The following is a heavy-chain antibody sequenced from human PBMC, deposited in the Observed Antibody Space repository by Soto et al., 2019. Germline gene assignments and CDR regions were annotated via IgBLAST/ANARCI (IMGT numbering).Heavy chain of an antibody. D-gene: IGHD1-20*01. J-gene: IGHJ4*02. Sequence: APVKVSCKASGGTFSSYAISWVRQAPGQGLEWMGWINVGNGNTKYSQKFQGRVTITRDTSARTAYMELSSLRSEDTALYHCARTESAVITSVEYYFDYWGQGTLVTVSS. CDR3: ARTESAVITSVEYYFDY. V-gene: IGHV1-3*01. CDR2: INVGNGNT. CDR1: GGTFSSYA.